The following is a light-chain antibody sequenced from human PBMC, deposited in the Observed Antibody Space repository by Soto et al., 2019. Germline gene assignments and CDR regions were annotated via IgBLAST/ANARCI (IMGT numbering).Light chain of an antibody. CDR1: QSVSSY. V-gene: IGKV3-11*01. Sequence: IVATHSPATLSLSPGERATLSSRASQSVSSYLAWYQQKPGQAPRLLIYDASNTATGIPAKFSGSGSGTDLTFTMTSLAPEDFPVFYSQQRTKWPPFPFISGTNLDMK. CDR2: DAS. J-gene: IGKJ3*01. CDR3: QQRTKWPPFP.